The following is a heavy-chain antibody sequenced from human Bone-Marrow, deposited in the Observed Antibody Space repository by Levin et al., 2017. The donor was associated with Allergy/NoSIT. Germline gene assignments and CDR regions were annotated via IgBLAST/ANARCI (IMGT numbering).Heavy chain of an antibody. J-gene: IGHJ4*02. D-gene: IGHD5-12*01. V-gene: IGHV3-23*01. CDR1: GFTFSNHA. Sequence: GGSLRLSCAASGFTFSNHAMTWVRQAPGKGLEWVSSISMSGAATHYADSVKGRFTISRDNSKDTLSLQMDSLRAEDTAIYYCAKDRLGGYSCASGLDHWGQGTLVTVSS. CDR3: AKDRLGGYSCASGLDH. CDR2: ISMSGAAT.